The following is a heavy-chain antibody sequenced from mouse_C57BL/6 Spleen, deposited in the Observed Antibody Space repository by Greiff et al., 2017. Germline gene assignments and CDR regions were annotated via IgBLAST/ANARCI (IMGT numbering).Heavy chain of an antibody. D-gene: IGHD2-1*01. CDR3: ARGGIYYGNPWFAY. J-gene: IGHJ3*01. Sequence: EVKLVESGGGLVQPGESLKLSCESNEYEFPSHDMSWVRKTPEKRLELVAAINSDGGSTYYPDTMERRFIISRDNTKKTLYLQMSSLRSEDTALYYCARGGIYYGNPWFAYWGQGTLVTVSA. CDR1: EYEFPSHD. CDR2: INSDGGST. V-gene: IGHV5-2*03.